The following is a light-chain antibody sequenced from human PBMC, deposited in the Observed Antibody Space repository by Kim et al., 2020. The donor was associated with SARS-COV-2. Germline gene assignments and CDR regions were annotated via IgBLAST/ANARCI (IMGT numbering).Light chain of an antibody. V-gene: IGLV1-40*01. CDR3: QSYDSSLSGHVV. J-gene: IGLJ2*01. Sequence: VTISCTGSSSNIGAGYDVPWYQQLPGTAPKLLIYGNSNRPSGVPDRFSGSKSGTSASLAITGLQAEDEADYYCQSYDSSLSGHVVFGGGTQLTVL. CDR1: SSNIGAGYD. CDR2: GNS.